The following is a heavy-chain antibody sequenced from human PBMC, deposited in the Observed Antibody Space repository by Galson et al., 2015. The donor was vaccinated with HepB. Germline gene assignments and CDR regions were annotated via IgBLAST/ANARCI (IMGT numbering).Heavy chain of an antibody. Sequence: SLRLSCAASGFTFSSYAMHWVRQAPGKGLEWVAVISYDGSNKYYADSVKGRFTISRDNSKSTLYLQMNSLRAEDTAVYYCARRIGMYSSGWPSDYWGQGTLVTVSS. CDR1: GFTFSSYA. D-gene: IGHD6-19*01. CDR2: ISYDGSNK. J-gene: IGHJ4*02. V-gene: IGHV3-30-3*01. CDR3: ARRIGMYSSGWPSDY.